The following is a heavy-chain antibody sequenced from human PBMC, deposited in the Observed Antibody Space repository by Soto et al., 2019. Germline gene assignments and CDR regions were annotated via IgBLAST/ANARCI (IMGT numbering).Heavy chain of an antibody. D-gene: IGHD6-13*01. V-gene: IGHV3-21*01. CDR3: ATSTSWYYFH. CDR2: ISDSGGFI. Sequence: EVQLVESGGGLVKPGGSLRLSCAASGFNFGGSSMNWVRQAPGKGLEWVASISDSGGFIKYADSVKGRFTISRDNAKNSLFLQMDSLRAEDTAVYYWATSTSWYYFHWGQGTLVTVSS. CDR1: GFNFGGSS. J-gene: IGHJ4*02.